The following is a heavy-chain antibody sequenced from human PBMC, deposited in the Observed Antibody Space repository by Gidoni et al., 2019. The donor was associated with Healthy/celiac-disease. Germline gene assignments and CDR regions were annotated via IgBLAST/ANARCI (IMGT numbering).Heavy chain of an antibody. Sequence: QVQLQQWGAGLLKPSETLSLTCAVYGGSFSGSYWSWIRQPPGKGLEWIGEINHSGSTNYNPSLKSRVTISVDTSKNQFSLKLSSVTAADTAVYYCARGGQDIVVVVAATTHLDPWGQGTLVTVSS. CDR3: ARGGQDIVVVVAATTHLDP. J-gene: IGHJ5*02. D-gene: IGHD2-15*01. CDR2: INHSGST. CDR1: GGSFSGSY. V-gene: IGHV4-34*01.